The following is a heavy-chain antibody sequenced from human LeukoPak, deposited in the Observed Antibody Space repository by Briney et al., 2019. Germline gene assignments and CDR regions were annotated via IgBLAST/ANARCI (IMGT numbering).Heavy chain of an antibody. CDR2: IYTSGST. D-gene: IGHD6-13*01. J-gene: IGHJ4*02. V-gene: IGHV4-4*07. CDR3: ARGGSSWSKFDY. CDR1: GGSISSYY. Sequence: SETLSLTCTVSGGSISSYYWSWIRQPAGKGLEWIGRIYTSGSTDYNPSLKSRVTMSVDTSKNQFSLKLSSVTAADTAVYYCARGGSSWSKFDYWGQGTLVTVSS.